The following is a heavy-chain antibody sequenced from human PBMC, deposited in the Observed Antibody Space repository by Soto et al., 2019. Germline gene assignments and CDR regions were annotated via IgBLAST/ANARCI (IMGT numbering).Heavy chain of an antibody. J-gene: IGHJ6*02. V-gene: IGHV1-69*13. D-gene: IGHD2-2*01. Sequence: SVKVSCKASGGTFSSYAISWVRQAPGQGLKWMGGIIPIFGTANYAQKFQGRVTITADESTSTAYMELSSLRSEDTAVYYCASRGGCSSTSCYGSYGMDVWAKGPRSPSP. CDR1: GGTFSSYA. CDR3: ASRGGCSSTSCYGSYGMDV. CDR2: IIPIFGTA.